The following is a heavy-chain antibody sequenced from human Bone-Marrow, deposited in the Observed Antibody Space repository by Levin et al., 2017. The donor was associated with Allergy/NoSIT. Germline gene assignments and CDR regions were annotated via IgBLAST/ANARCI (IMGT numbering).Heavy chain of an antibody. D-gene: IGHD3-3*01. Sequence: KISCKASGGTFSSYAISWVRQAPGQGLEWMGGIIPIFGTANYAQKFQGRVTITADESTSTAYMELSSLRSEDTAVYYCAGPALDFWSGYLTRYGMDVWGQGTTVTVSS. CDR3: AGPALDFWSGYLTRYGMDV. CDR2: IIPIFGTA. CDR1: GGTFSSYA. J-gene: IGHJ6*02. V-gene: IGHV1-69*01.